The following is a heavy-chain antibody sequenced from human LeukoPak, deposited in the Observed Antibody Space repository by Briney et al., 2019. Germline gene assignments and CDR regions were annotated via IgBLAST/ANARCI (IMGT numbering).Heavy chain of an antibody. J-gene: IGHJ6*03. Sequence: PGGSLRLSCAASGFTFSNYSMNWVRQAPGKGLEWVSSISSSSSYIYYADSVKGRFTISRDNAKNSLYLQMNSLRAEDTAVYYCARVYSSGWDYYYYMDVWGKGTTVTISS. V-gene: IGHV3-21*01. CDR3: ARVYSSGWDYYYYMDV. CDR2: ISSSSSYI. D-gene: IGHD6-19*01. CDR1: GFTFSNYS.